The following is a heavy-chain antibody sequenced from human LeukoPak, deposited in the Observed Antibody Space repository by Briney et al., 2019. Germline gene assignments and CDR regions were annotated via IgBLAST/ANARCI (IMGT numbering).Heavy chain of an antibody. CDR2: IKQDGSEA. CDR1: GCTFSSYW. J-gene: IGHJ4*02. Sequence: GGSLRLSCVASGCTFSSYWMSWVRQAPGKGLEWVANIKQDGSEAYYVDSVKGRFIISRDNAKNSLYLEMNSLRVDDTAAYYCARDKQVGATLLDFWGQGTLVTVSS. D-gene: IGHD1-26*01. CDR3: ARDKQVGATLLDF. V-gene: IGHV3-7*01.